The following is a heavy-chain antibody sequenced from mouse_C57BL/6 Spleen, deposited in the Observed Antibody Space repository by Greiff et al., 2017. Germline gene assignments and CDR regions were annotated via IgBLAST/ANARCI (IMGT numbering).Heavy chain of an antibody. CDR2: IYPSDSET. CDR3: ARSGLLRFYAMDY. V-gene: IGHV1-61*01. CDR1: GYIFTSYW. J-gene: IGHJ4*01. Sequence: QVQLQQPGAELVRLGSSVKLSCKASGYIFTSYWMDWVKQRPGQGLEWIGNIYPSDSETHYNQKFKDKTTLTVDKSSSTSYMQLSSLTSENSAVYCCARSGLLRFYAMDYWGQGTSVTVSS. D-gene: IGHD1-1*01.